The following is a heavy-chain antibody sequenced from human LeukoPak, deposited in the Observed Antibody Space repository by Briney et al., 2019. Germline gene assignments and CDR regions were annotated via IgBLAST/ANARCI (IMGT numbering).Heavy chain of an antibody. CDR2: ISAYNGNT. Sequence: SVKVSRKASGYTFTSYGISWVRQAPGQGLEWMGWISAYNGNTNYAQKLQGRVTMTIDTSTSTAYMELRSLRSDDTAVYYCARSGGTPAVAGTSGYWGQGTLVTVSS. D-gene: IGHD6-19*01. J-gene: IGHJ4*02. V-gene: IGHV1-18*04. CDR1: GYTFTSYG. CDR3: ARSGGTPAVAGTSGY.